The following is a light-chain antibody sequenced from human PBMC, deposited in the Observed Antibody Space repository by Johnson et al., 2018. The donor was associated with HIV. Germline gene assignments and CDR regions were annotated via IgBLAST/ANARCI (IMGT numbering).Light chain of an antibody. CDR3: GTWDSSLSAYV. CDR2: DTN. Sequence: QSVLTQPPSVSAAPGQKVTISCSGSSSNIGNNYVSWYQQLPGTAPKLLIYDTNKRPSGIPDRFSGSKSDTSATLGITGLQTGDEADYYCGTWDSSLSAYVFGTGTKVTVL. J-gene: IGLJ1*01. CDR1: SSNIGNNY. V-gene: IGLV1-51*01.